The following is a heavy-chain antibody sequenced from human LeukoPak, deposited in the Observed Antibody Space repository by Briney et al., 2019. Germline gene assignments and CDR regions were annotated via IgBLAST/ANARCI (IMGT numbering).Heavy chain of an antibody. Sequence: PGGSLRLSCAASGFTFSSYGMHWVRQAPGKGLGWVAFIRYDGSNKYYADSVKGRFTISRDNPKNTLYLQMNSLRAEDTAVYYCAKDQDIVVVPAASGLDYWGQGTLVTVSS. CDR1: GFTFSSYG. V-gene: IGHV3-30*02. D-gene: IGHD2-2*01. CDR2: IRYDGSNK. J-gene: IGHJ4*02. CDR3: AKDQDIVVVPAASGLDY.